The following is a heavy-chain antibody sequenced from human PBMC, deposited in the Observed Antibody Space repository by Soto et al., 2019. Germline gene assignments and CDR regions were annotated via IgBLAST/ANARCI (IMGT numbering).Heavy chain of an antibody. V-gene: IGHV4-34*01. CDR2: INHSGST. J-gene: IGHJ4*02. Sequence: KTSETLSLTCAVYGGSFSGYYWSWIRQPPGKGLEWIGEINHSGSTNYKPSLKSRVTISVDTSKNQFSLKLSSVTAADTAVYYCARGRYNWNYWGQGTLVTVSS. CDR3: ARGRYNWNY. D-gene: IGHD1-20*01. CDR1: GGSFSGYY.